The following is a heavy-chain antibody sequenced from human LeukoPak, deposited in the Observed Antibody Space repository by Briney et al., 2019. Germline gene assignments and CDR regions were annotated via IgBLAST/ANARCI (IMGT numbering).Heavy chain of an antibody. J-gene: IGHJ5*02. V-gene: IGHV3-30*04. CDR2: ISYDGSNK. CDR1: GFTFSSYA. CDR3: AKDYSKTSYYGSGTYYRPKWFDP. Sequence: GGSLRLSCAASGFTFSSYAMHWVRQAPGKGLEWVAVISYDGSNKYYADSVKGRFTISRDNSKNTLYLQMNSLRAEDTAVYYCAKDYSKTSYYGSGTYYRPKWFDPWGQGTLVTVSS. D-gene: IGHD3-10*01.